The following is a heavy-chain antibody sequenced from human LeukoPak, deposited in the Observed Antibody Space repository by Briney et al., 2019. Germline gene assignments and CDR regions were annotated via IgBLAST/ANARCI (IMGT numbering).Heavy chain of an antibody. V-gene: IGHV1-2*02. CDR2: VSPNSGGT. CDR3: ARDSTGGYPDY. D-gene: IGHD7-27*01. J-gene: IGHJ4*02. Sequence: ASVKVSCKASGYTFTDYYIHWVRQAPGQGLEYMGWVSPNSGGTNYAQMFQGRVTMTSDTSINTAFMELRSLRSDDTAVFYYARDSTGGYPDYWGQETLVTVSA. CDR1: GYTFTDYY.